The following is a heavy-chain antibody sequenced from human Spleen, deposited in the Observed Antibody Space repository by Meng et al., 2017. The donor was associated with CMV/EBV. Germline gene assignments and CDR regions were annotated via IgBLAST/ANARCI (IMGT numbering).Heavy chain of an antibody. CDR1: GFTFTHYA. J-gene: IGHJ4*02. CDR2: ISYDGVNI. D-gene: IGHD3-16*01. V-gene: IGHV3-30-3*01. CDR3: ARERGESAKFDF. Sequence: SCAASGFTFTHYAIHWVRQAPGKGLDWVAVISYDGVNIYYADSVKGRFSITRDNSKNTVFLHMNSLRVEDAAIYYCARERGESAKFDFWGQGTLVTVSS.